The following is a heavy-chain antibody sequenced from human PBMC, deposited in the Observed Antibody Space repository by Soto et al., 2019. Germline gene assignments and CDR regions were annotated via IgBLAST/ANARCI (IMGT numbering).Heavy chain of an antibody. CDR2: AYYSGST. D-gene: IGHD2-8*01. J-gene: IGHJ5*02. Sequence: SETLSLTCTVSGGSISHYYWSWIRQSPGKGLEWIGYAYYSGSTDYNPSLKSRVTMSVDTSKNQVSLKLNSVTTADTAVYYCARDRSTYGGGGTGEVKENWFDPWGPGTLVTAPQ. CDR1: GGSISHYY. V-gene: IGHV4-59*01. CDR3: ARDRSTYGGGGTGEVKENWFDP.